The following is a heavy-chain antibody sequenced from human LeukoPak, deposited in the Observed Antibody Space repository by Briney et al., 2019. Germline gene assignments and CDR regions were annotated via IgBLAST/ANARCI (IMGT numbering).Heavy chain of an antibody. Sequence: SVKVSCKASGGTFSSYAISWVRQAPGQGLEWMGGIIPIFGTANYAQKFQGRVTITTDESTSTAYMELSSLRSEDTAVYYCARGSYSNYHWFDPWGQGTLVTVSS. D-gene: IGHD4-11*01. V-gene: IGHV1-69*05. CDR3: ARGSYSNYHWFDP. CDR2: IIPIFGTA. CDR1: GGTFSSYA. J-gene: IGHJ5*02.